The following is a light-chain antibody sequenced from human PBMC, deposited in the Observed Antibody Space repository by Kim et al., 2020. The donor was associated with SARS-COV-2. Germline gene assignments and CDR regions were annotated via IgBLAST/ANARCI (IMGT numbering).Light chain of an antibody. CDR2: DAS. CDR3: QQSHKLSLS. CDR1: QDIERY. V-gene: IGKV1-33*01. Sequence: DIQMTQSPSSLSASVGDRVTITCQASQDIERYLNWFQQKPGKAPKLLIYDASNLEFGVPSRFSGSGSGTHFSFTITSLHPEDVATYYCQQSHKLSLSFGPGTKVDIK. J-gene: IGKJ3*01.